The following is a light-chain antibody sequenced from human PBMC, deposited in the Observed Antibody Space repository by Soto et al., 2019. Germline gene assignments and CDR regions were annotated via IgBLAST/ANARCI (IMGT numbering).Light chain of an antibody. V-gene: IGKV3-20*01. CDR1: QSVSSSY. Sequence: VFTQYPGTLSLSPGERATLSCRASQSVSSSYLAWYQQRAGQAPRLLIYGASSRANGIPARFSGSGSGTEFTLTISRLQAEDFAVYYCQQYGSSSWTFGQGTKADIK. J-gene: IGKJ1*01. CDR2: GAS. CDR3: QQYGSSSWT.